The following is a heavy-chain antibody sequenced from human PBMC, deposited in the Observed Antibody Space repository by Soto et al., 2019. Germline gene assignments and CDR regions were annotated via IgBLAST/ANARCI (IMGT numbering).Heavy chain of an antibody. CDR3: AKEGDGYSYFDF. D-gene: IGHD5-12*01. CDR2: ITYDGRNK. Sequence: GGSLRLSCAASGFTFSNYGIHWVRQAPGKGLEWVAVITYDGRNKFYADSVKGRFTITRDNSKNTVHLQMISLRAEDSAVYYCAKEGDGYSYFDFWGQGALVTVSS. J-gene: IGHJ4*02. V-gene: IGHV3-30*18. CDR1: GFTFSNYG.